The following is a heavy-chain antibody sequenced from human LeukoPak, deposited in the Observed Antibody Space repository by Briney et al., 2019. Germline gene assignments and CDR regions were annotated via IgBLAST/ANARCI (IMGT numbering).Heavy chain of an antibody. D-gene: IGHD3-10*01. J-gene: IGHJ4*02. CDR2: ISYDGSNK. V-gene: IGHV3-30*18. CDR1: GFTFSIHW. Sequence: GGSLRLSCAASGFTFSIHWMTWVRQAPGKGLEWVAVISYDGSNKYYADSVKGRFTISRDNSKNTLYLQMNSLRAEDTAVYYCAKDREGGLDYWGQGTLVTVSS. CDR3: AKDREGGLDY.